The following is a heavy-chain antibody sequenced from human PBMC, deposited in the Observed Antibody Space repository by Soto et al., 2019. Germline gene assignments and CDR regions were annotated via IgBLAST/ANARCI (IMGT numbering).Heavy chain of an antibody. CDR3: ARRALPQCINGVCYKDAFCDY. CDR2: IYYSGTT. Sequence: SETLSLTCTVSGGSVSSGGYYWSWIRQHPGTGLEWIGYIYYSGTTYFNPSLKSRASISLDTSKNEFSLKLTSVTAADTAVYYCARRALPQCINGVCYKDAFCDYSGQGALVAVYS. J-gene: IGHJ4*02. D-gene: IGHD2-8*01. CDR1: GGSVSSGGYY. V-gene: IGHV4-31*03.